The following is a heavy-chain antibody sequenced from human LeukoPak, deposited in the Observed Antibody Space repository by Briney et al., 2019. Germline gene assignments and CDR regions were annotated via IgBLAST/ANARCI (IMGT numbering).Heavy chain of an antibody. Sequence: ASVKVSCKASGYTFTSYDINWVRQATGQGLEWMGWMNPNSGNTGYAQKFQGRVTITRNTSISTAYMELSSLRSEDTAVYYCARDDYIFDAFDIWGQGTMVSVSS. V-gene: IGHV1-8*03. J-gene: IGHJ3*02. CDR1: GYTFTSYD. CDR2: MNPNSGNT. CDR3: ARDDYIFDAFDI. D-gene: IGHD3-9*01.